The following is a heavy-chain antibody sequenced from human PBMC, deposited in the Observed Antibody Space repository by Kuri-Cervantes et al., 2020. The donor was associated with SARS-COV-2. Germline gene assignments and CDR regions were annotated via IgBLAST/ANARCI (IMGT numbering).Heavy chain of an antibody. J-gene: IGHJ6*03. CDR2: FDPEDGET. Sequence: ASVKVSCKASGYTFTGYYMHWVRQAPGKGLKWMGGFDPEDGETIYAQKFQGRVTMTEDTSTDTAYMELSSLRSEDTAVYYCATDSYYYYYMDVWGKGTTVTVSS. V-gene: IGHV1-24*01. CDR3: ATDSYYYYYMDV. CDR1: GYTFTGYY.